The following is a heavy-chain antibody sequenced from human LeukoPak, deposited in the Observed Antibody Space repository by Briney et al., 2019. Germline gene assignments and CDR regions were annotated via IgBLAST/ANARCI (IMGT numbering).Heavy chain of an antibody. CDR3: ARDEHSSSWYRGEFAFDI. Sequence: PSETLSLTCTVSGGSISSSSYYWGWIRQPPGKGLEWIGSIYYSGSTYYNPSLKSRVTISVDTSKNQFSLKLSSVTAADTAVYYCARDEHSSSWYRGEFAFDIWGQGTMVTVSS. CDR2: IYYSGST. CDR1: GGSISSSSYY. J-gene: IGHJ3*02. V-gene: IGHV4-39*07. D-gene: IGHD6-13*01.